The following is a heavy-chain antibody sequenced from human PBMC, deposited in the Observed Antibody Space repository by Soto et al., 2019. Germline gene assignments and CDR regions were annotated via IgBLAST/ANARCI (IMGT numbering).Heavy chain of an antibody. V-gene: IGHV4-59*08. CDR2: IYYSGST. J-gene: IGHJ4*02. Sequence: PSETLSLTCTVSGDSISSYYWTWIRQPPGKGLEWIGYIYYSGSTNYNPSLKSRVTISVDTSKNQFSLKLTSATAADSAVFYCARHSNRNYGLYYFDYWGLGALVTVSS. D-gene: IGHD4-4*01. CDR3: ARHSNRNYGLYYFDY. CDR1: GDSISSYY.